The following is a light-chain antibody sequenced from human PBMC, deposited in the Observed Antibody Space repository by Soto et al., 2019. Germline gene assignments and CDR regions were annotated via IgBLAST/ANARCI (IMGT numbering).Light chain of an antibody. CDR1: QSVSSY. CDR3: QQRGNWPLWR. V-gene: IGKV3-11*01. J-gene: IGKJ1*01. Sequence: EIVLTQSPCPLALSPGERSTLCCRTSQSVSSYLAWYQQKPGQAPRLLIYDASNMATGIPARFSGSGSGTDFTLTISILLPEDVAVYYCQQRGNWPLWRFGQGTRMDIK. CDR2: DAS.